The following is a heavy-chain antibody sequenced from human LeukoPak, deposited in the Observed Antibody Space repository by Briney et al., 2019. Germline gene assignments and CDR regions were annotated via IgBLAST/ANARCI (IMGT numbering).Heavy chain of an antibody. CDR2: IHYTGST. CDR3: ATYTNRLHY. V-gene: IGHV4-59*01. CDR1: SGSISYFY. D-gene: IGHD2-8*01. J-gene: IGHJ4*02. Sequence: SETLSLTCTVSSGSISYFYWNWIRQPPGRGLEWIGYIHYTGSTNYNPSLKSRVTISVDTSKNQFSLKLSSVTAADTAVYYCATYTNRLHYWGQGTLVTVSS.